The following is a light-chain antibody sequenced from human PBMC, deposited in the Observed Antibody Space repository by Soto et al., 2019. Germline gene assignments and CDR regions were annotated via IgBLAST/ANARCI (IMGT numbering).Light chain of an antibody. CDR3: QQYASSPLT. V-gene: IGKV3-20*01. CDR1: QSVSSSY. CDR2: DAS. Sequence: EIVMTQSPATLSVSPGERVPLSCRASQSVSSSYLAWYQQKRGQAPRLLIYDASTRATGIPDRFSGSGSGADFTLTISRLEPEDFAVYFCQQYASSPLTFGGGTKVDIK. J-gene: IGKJ4*01.